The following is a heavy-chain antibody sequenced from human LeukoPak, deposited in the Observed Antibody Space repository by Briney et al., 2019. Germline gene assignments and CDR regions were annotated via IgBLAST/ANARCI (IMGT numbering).Heavy chain of an antibody. J-gene: IGHJ4*02. CDR1: GFAFSTYS. V-gene: IGHV3-48*04. Sequence: PGGSLRLSCAASGFAFSTYSIDWVRQAPGKGLEWLSYISSSSSNIYYADSVKGRFTISRDNAKNSVYLQMDSLRAEDTAVYYCTRVGPSGWTPAYWGQGTLVTVSS. CDR3: TRVGPSGWTPAY. D-gene: IGHD6-19*01. CDR2: ISSSSSNI.